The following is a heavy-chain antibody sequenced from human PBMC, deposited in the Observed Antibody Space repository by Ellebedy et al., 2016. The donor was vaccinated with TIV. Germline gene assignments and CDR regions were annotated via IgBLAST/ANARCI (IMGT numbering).Heavy chain of an antibody. D-gene: IGHD6-19*01. Sequence: GESLKISXAASGFTFSNAWMSWVRQAPGKGLEWVANIKQDGSEEYYVDSVKGRFTISRDNGKNSLFLQMNSLRAEDTAVYYCARAVAGSPDYWGQGTLVTVSS. CDR2: IKQDGSEE. CDR1: GFTFSNAW. V-gene: IGHV3-7*04. CDR3: ARAVAGSPDY. J-gene: IGHJ4*02.